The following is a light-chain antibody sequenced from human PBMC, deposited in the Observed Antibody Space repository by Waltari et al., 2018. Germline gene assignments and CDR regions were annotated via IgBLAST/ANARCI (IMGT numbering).Light chain of an antibody. J-gene: IGKJ1*01. CDR1: QSISKY. V-gene: IGKV3-20*01. CDR3: QKYGTLPAT. Sequence: EIMLPQSPGTLSLSPGERATLSCRASQSISKYLAWYQQKPGQAPRLLIYDAASRATGIPDRFGGSGSGTDFSLTISRLEPEDSAVYYCQKYGTLPATFGQGTKVEIK. CDR2: DAA.